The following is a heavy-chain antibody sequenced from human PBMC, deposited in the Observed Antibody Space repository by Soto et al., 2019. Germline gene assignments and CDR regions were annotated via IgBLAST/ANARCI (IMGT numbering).Heavy chain of an antibody. V-gene: IGHV3-7*03. CDR1: GFSFSDYW. CDR2: IKQDGSEK. D-gene: IGHD2-21*02. J-gene: IGHJ4*02. CDR3: AKDGGSDSYYFDF. Sequence: EVQLVESGGGLVQPGGSLRLSCAASGFSFSDYWMTWVRQAPGKGLEWVANIKQDGSEKFYKASVKGRFTISRDNAKNSLYLQLNGLRPDDTAVYYCAKDGGSDSYYFDFWGQGTLVTVSS.